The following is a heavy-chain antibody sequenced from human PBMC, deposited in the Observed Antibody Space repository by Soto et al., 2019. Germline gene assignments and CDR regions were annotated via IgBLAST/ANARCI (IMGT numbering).Heavy chain of an antibody. CDR1: GYTFTRYY. CDR3: ATSTQIAAPFDY. D-gene: IGHD6-13*01. Sequence: GASVKVSCKASGYTFTRYYMHWVRQAPGQGLEWMGIINPSGGSTSYAQKFQGRVTMTRDTSTSTVYMELSSLRSEDTAVYYCATSTQIAAPFDYWGQGTLVTVSS. CDR2: INPSGGST. V-gene: IGHV1-46*01. J-gene: IGHJ4*02.